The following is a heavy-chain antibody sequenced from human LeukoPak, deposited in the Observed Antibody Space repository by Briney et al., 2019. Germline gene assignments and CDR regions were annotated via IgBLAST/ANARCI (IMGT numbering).Heavy chain of an antibody. CDR2: IYHSGST. CDR3: ARNYGVYYFDY. CDR1: AYSISSGYY. D-gene: IGHD1-7*01. Sequence: PSETLSLTCTVSAYSISSGYYWGWIRQPPGKGLEWIGSIYHSGSTYYNPSLKSRVTISVDTSKNQFSLKLSSVTAADTAVYYCARNYGVYYFDYWGQGTLVTVSS. J-gene: IGHJ4*02. V-gene: IGHV4-38-2*02.